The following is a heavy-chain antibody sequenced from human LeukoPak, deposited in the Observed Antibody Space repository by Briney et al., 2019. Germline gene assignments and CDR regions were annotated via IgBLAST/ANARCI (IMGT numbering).Heavy chain of an antibody. CDR1: GYSFTNYW. Sequence: KPGESLKISCKGSGYSFTNYWITWVRQMPGKGLEWMGIIYPGDSATRYSPSFQGQVTISVDKSISTAYLQWSSLKASDTAMYYCARLGPAPPPSSSFFDYWGQGTLVTVSS. CDR3: ARLGPAPPPSSSFFDY. J-gene: IGHJ4*02. D-gene: IGHD6-6*01. CDR2: IYPGDSAT. V-gene: IGHV5-51*03.